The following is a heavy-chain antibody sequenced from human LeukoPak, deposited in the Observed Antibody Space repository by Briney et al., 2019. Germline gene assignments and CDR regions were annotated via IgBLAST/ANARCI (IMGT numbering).Heavy chain of an antibody. J-gene: IGHJ4*02. V-gene: IGHV3-23*01. CDR2: ISGSGGST. CDR1: GFTFSSYA. Sequence: GGSLRLSCAASGFTFSSYAMSWVRQAPGKGLEWVSAISGSGGSTNYADSVKGRFTISRDNSKNTLYLQMNSLRAEDTAVYYCAKGPRITMIVVVITPFDYWGQGTLVTVSS. D-gene: IGHD3-22*01. CDR3: AKGPRITMIVVVITPFDY.